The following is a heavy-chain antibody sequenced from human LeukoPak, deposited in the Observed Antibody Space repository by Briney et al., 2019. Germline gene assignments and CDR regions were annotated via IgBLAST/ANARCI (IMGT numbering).Heavy chain of an antibody. CDR1: GFTVSSNY. V-gene: IGHV3-53*01. D-gene: IGHD2-2*01. J-gene: IGHJ3*02. CDR3: ASRGCSSTSCYFGAFDI. CDR2: IYSGGST. Sequence: GSLRLSCAASGFTVSSNYMSWVRQAPGKGLEWVSVIYSGGSTYYADSVKGRFTISRDNSKNTLYLQMNSLRAEDTAVYYCASRGCSSTSCYFGAFDIWGQGTMVTVSS.